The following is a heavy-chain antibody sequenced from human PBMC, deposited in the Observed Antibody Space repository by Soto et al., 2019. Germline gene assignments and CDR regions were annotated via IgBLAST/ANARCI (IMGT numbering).Heavy chain of an antibody. D-gene: IGHD3-16*01. CDR1: GGSISPYY. J-gene: IGHJ4*02. CDR2: IYYNGHT. CDR3: ARVQSPYYDRAFDY. V-gene: IGHV4-59*08. Sequence: SETLSLTCAVSGGSISPYYWSWIRQPPGKGLEWIGYIYYNGHTDYNPSLQSRVTISVDTSKSQFSLKLTSVTAADTALYYCARVQSPYYDRAFDYWGQGTLVTVS.